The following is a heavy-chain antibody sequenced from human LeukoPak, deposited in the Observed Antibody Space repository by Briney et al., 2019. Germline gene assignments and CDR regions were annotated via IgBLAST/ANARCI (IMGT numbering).Heavy chain of an antibody. V-gene: IGHV3-23*01. CDR3: AKKGLYSTTTYDY. CDR1: GFTFSSYS. J-gene: IGHJ4*02. CDR2: ISGSGGST. D-gene: IGHD2/OR15-2a*01. Sequence: GGSLRLSCAASGFTFSSYSMNWVRQAPGKGLEWVSAISGSGGSTYYADSVKGRFTISRDNSKNTLYLQMNSLRAEDTAVYYCAKKGLYSTTTYDYWGQGTLVTVSS.